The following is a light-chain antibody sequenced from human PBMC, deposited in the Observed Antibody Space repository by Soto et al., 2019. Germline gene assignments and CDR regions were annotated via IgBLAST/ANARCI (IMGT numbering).Light chain of an antibody. CDR1: SSNIGSNY. CDR2: RNN. CDR3: AAWNDCLSASYV. Sequence: QSVLTQPPSASGTPGQRVTISCSGSSSNIGSNYLYWYQQHPGTAPRLLIYRNNQLPSGVPDRFSGSKAGTSASLAISGLRSEDAADYYCAAWNDCLSASYVFGTGTKLTVL. V-gene: IGLV1-47*01. J-gene: IGLJ1*01.